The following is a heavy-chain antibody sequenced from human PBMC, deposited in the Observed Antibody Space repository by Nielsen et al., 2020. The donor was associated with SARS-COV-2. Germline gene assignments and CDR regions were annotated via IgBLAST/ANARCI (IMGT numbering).Heavy chain of an antibody. CDR2: ISGSGGST. CDR1: GFTFSSYA. V-gene: IGHV3-23*01. CDR3: AKIPQLRYFALLEGYYFDY. D-gene: IGHD3-9*01. J-gene: IGHJ4*02. Sequence: GESLKISCAASGFTFSSYAMSWVRQAPGKGLEWVSAISGSGGSTYYADSVKGRFTISRDNSKNTLYLQMNSLRAEDTAVYYCAKIPQLRYFALLEGYYFDYWGQGTLVTVSS.